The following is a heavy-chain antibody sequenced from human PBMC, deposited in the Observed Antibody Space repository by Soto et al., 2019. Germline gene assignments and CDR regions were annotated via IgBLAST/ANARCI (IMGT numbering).Heavy chain of an antibody. CDR3: ARRGSGSYYDY. CDR2: ISGSGGST. J-gene: IGHJ4*02. CDR1: GFTFSSYA. Sequence: EVQLLESGGGLVQPGGSLRLSCAASGFTFSSYAMRWVRQAPVKGLEWVSAISGSGGSTYYEDSVKGRFTISRDNSKNTLCLQMTRLRAEATAVYYCARRGSGSYYDYWGQGTLVTVSS. V-gene: IGHV3-23*01. D-gene: IGHD1-26*01.